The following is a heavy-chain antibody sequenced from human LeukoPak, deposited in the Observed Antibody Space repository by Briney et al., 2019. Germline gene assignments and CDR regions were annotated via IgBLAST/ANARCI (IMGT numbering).Heavy chain of an antibody. CDR1: GFTFSSYE. CDR2: ISSRGSTI. D-gene: IGHD5-12*01. V-gene: IGHV3-48*03. CDR3: AREGDSGYDSYFDY. J-gene: IGHJ4*02. Sequence: GGSLRLSCAASGFTFSSYEMNWVRQAPGKGLEWVSYISSRGSTIYYADSVKGRFTISRDDAKNSLYLQMNSLRAEDTAVYYCAREGDSGYDSYFDYWGQGTLVTVSS.